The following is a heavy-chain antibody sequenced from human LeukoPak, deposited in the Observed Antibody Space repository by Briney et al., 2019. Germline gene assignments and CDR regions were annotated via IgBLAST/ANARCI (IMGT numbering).Heavy chain of an antibody. CDR3: TTDITYYYDSSGPG. CDR2: IKSKTDGGTT. V-gene: IGHV3-15*01. J-gene: IGHJ4*02. Sequence: GGSLRLSCAASGFTFSNAWMSWVRQVPGKGLEWVGRIKSKTDGGTTDYAAPVKGRFTISRDDSKNTLYLQMNSLKTDDTAVYYCTTDITYYYDSSGPGRGQGTLVTVSS. D-gene: IGHD3-22*01. CDR1: GFTFSNAW.